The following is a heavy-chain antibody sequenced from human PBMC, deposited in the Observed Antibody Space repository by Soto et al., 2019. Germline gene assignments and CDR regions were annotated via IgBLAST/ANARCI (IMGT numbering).Heavy chain of an antibody. CDR1: GYTFSGYS. J-gene: IGHJ6*02. Sequence: ASVKVSCKASGYTFSGYSITWVRQAPGQGLEWTGRISGYNGNTNYARTLRGRLTLTTDTSTSTAYMELRSLTSDDTAVYYCARDVFCGGAPACPDMDVWRQRTTVTVSS. CDR2: ISGYNGNT. V-gene: IGHV1-18*04. CDR3: ARDVFCGGAPACPDMDV. D-gene: IGHD2-21*01.